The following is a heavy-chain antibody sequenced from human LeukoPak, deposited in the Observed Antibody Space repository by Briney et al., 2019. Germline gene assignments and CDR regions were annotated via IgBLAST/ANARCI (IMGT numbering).Heavy chain of an antibody. CDR3: ARDRRDYGGPFDY. Sequence: GGSLRLSCAASGFTVSSNYMSWVRQAPGKGLEWVSVIYSGGSTYYADSVKGRFTISRDNSKNTLYLQMNSLRVEDTAVYYCARDRRDYGGPFDYWGQGTLVTVSS. CDR2: IYSGGST. CDR1: GFTVSSNY. V-gene: IGHV3-53*01. D-gene: IGHD4-23*01. J-gene: IGHJ4*02.